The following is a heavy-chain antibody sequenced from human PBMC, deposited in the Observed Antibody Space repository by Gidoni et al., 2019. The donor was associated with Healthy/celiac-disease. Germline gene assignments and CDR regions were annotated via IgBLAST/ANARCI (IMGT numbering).Heavy chain of an antibody. J-gene: IGHJ3*02. CDR1: GYTLTELS. Sequence: QVQLVQSGAEVKKPGASVKVSCKVSGYTLTELSMHWVRQAPGKGLEWMGGFDPEDGETIYAQKVQGRVTMTEDTSTDTAYMELSSLRSEDTAVYYCATRGDVGATTLDAFDIWGQGTMVTVSS. CDR2: FDPEDGET. D-gene: IGHD1-26*01. CDR3: ATRGDVGATTLDAFDI. V-gene: IGHV1-24*01.